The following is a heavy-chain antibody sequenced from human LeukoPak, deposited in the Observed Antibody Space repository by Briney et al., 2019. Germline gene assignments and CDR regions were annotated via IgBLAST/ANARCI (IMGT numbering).Heavy chain of an antibody. J-gene: IGHJ6*03. V-gene: IGHV3-20*04. Sequence: GGSLRLPCAASGFTFDDYGMSWVRQAPGKGLEWVSGINWNGGSTGYADSVKGRFTISRDNAKNSLYLQMNSLRAEDTALYYCARTMVVTPGSYYYYMDVWGKGTTVTVSS. CDR2: INWNGGST. D-gene: IGHD4-23*01. CDR1: GFTFDDYG. CDR3: ARTMVVTPGSYYYYMDV.